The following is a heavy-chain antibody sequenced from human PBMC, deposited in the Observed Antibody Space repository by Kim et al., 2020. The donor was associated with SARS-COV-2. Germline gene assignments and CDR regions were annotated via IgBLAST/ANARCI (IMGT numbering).Heavy chain of an antibody. CDR3: ARDIVVVPAARHAFDI. J-gene: IGHJ3*02. V-gene: IGHV4-39*02. D-gene: IGHD2-2*01. CDR2: IYYSGST. Sequence: AETLSLTCTVSGGSISSSSYYWGWIRQPPGKGLEWIGSIYYSGSTYYNPSLKSRVTISVDTSKNQFSLKLSSVTAADTAVYYCARDIVVVPAARHAFDIWGQGTMVTVSS. CDR1: GGSISSSSYY.